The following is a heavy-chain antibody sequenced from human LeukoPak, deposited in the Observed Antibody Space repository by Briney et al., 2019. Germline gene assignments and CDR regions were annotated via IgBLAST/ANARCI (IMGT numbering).Heavy chain of an antibody. CDR2: ISGSGGST. Sequence: GGSLRLSCAASGFTFSSYAMSWVRQAPGKGLEWVSAISGSGGSTYYADSVKGRFTISRDSSKNTLYLQMNSLRAEDTAVYYCAKDPTTVVRGILGYWGQGTLVTVSS. CDR1: GFTFSSYA. J-gene: IGHJ4*02. V-gene: IGHV3-23*01. D-gene: IGHD4-23*01. CDR3: AKDPTTVVRGILGY.